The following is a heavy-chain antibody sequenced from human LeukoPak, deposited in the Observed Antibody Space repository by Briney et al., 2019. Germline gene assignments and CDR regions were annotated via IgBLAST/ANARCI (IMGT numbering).Heavy chain of an antibody. CDR1: GFTFSSYA. D-gene: IGHD5-24*01. V-gene: IGHV3-30*01. CDR2: ISYDGSNK. CDR3: ARGGGMATIIEFDY. J-gene: IGHJ4*02. Sequence: GRSLRLSCAASGFTFSSYAMHWVRQAPGKGLEWVAVISYDGSNKYYADSVKGRFTISRDNSKNTLYLQMNSLRAEDTAVYYCARGGGMATIIEFDYWGQGTLVTVSS.